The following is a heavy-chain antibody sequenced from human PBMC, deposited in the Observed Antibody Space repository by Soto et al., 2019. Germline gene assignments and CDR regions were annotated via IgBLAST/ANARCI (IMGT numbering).Heavy chain of an antibody. D-gene: IGHD3-16*02. Sequence: GGSLRLSCAASGFTFSSYAMSWVRQAPGKGLEWVSAISGSGGSTYYADSVKGRFTISRDNSKNTLYLQMNSLRAEDTAVYYCAKYEAYYDYIWGSYRSFDYWGQGTLVTVSS. CDR1: GFTFSSYA. CDR3: AKYEAYYDYIWGSYRSFDY. J-gene: IGHJ4*02. CDR2: ISGSGGST. V-gene: IGHV3-23*01.